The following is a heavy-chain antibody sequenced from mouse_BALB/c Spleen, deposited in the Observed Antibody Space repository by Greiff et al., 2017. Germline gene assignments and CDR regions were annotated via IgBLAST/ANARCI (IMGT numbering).Heavy chain of an antibody. Sequence: VQLQQTGPELVKPGASVKISCKASGYSFTDYIMLWVKQSHGKSLEWIGNINPYYGSTSYNLKFKGKATLTVDKSSSTAYMQLNSLTSEDSAVYYCARGQELMGYAMDYWGQGTSVTVSS. J-gene: IGHJ4*01. V-gene: IGHV1-39*01. CDR1: GYSFTDYI. CDR3: ARGQELMGYAMDY. D-gene: IGHD1-1*02. CDR2: INPYYGST.